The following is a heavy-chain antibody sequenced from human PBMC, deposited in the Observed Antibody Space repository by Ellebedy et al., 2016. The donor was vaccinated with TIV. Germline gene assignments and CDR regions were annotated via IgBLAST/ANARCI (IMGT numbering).Heavy chain of an antibody. CDR3: VSPAGSSGYWEAFDI. J-gene: IGHJ3*02. V-gene: IGHV3-72*01. D-gene: IGHD3-22*01. Sequence: PGGSLRLSCAASGFTSSDHYMDWVRQAPGRGRKRVGRTRNKANCYTTEYAASVKGRFTISRDDSKNSLYLQMNSLKTEDTAVYYCVSPAGSSGYWEAFDIWGQGTMVTVSS. CDR2: TRNKANCYTT. CDR1: GFTSSDHY.